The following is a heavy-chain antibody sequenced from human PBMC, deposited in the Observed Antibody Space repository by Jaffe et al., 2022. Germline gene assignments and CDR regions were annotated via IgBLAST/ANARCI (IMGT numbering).Heavy chain of an antibody. V-gene: IGHV3-48*03. D-gene: IGHD4-17*01. Sequence: EVQLVESGGGLVQPGGSLRLSCAASGFTFSSYEMNWVRQAPGKGLEWVSYISSSGSTIYYADSVKGRFTISRDNAKNSLYLQMNSLRAEDTAVYYCARDLSYGDHPPCFDYWGQGTLVTVSS. CDR2: ISSSGSTI. J-gene: IGHJ4*02. CDR1: GFTFSSYE. CDR3: ARDLSYGDHPPCFDY.